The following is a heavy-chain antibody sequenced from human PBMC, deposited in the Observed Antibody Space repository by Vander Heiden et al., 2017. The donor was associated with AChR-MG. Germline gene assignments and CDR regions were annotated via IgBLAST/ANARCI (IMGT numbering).Heavy chain of an antibody. D-gene: IGHD3-16*01. Sequence: EVQLVESGGGLIQPGGSLRLSCTTSGFSFSAHEMNWVRQAPGKGLEWLSHITSSGSPVSYADSVKGRVTVSRDNAENSLYLQMDSVTVEDTAVYFCARGGAPSFWFFDLWGRGTLVTVSS. J-gene: IGHJ2*01. V-gene: IGHV3-48*03. CDR1: GFSFSAHE. CDR3: ARGGAPSFWFFDL. CDR2: ITSSGSPV.